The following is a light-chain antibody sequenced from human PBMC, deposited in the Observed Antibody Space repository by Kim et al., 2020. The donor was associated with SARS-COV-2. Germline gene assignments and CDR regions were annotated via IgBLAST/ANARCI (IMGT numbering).Light chain of an antibody. CDR1: QTISSY. Sequence: DIQMTQSPSSLSASVGDRVTITCRASQTISSYLNWYQQRPGKAPNLLIFAASNLQSGVPPRFAGSGSGTDFTLTISSLQPEDFATYYCQQSYSNRWTFGQGTKVDIK. CDR2: AAS. CDR3: QQSYSNRWT. V-gene: IGKV1-39*01. J-gene: IGKJ1*01.